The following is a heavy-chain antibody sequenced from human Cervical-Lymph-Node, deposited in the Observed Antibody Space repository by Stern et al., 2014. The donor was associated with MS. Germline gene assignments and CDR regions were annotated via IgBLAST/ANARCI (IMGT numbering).Heavy chain of an antibody. V-gene: IGHV3-9*01. Sequence: EVQLVESGGGLVQPGRSLRLSCAASGFIFHDFVMHWVRQRQGKGLEWVSAISWSGINIAYADSVKGRFTISRDNAKNSLFLQMNGLTPEDTAFYYCAKETSDTSGSNFDYWGQGTLVTVSS. CDR3: AKETSDTSGSNFDY. D-gene: IGHD3-22*01. CDR2: ISWSGINI. CDR1: GFIFHDFV. J-gene: IGHJ4*02.